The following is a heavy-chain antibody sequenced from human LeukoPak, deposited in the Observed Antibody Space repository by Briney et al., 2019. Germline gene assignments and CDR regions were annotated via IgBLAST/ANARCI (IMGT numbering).Heavy chain of an antibody. Sequence: SETLSLTCTVSGGSISSGGYYWSWIRQHPWKGLEWIGYIYYSGSTYYNPSLKSRVTISVDTSKNQFSLKLSSVTAADTAVYYCARSGYYYYYMDVWGKGTTVTVSS. CDR1: GGSISSGGYY. V-gene: IGHV4-31*03. CDR2: IYYSGST. J-gene: IGHJ6*03. CDR3: ARSGYYYYYMDV.